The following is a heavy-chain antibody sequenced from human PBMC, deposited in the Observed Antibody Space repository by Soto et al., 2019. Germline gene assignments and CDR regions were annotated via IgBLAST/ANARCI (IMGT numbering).Heavy chain of an antibody. Sequence: QVQLVGSGGGVVQPGRSLRLSCAASGFTFTDYAMHWVRQAPDRGLEWVAVISYDGSHKNHADSVKGRFTISRDNSNNTLHLQMNSMRVEDTGVYYCARSNSRAGWGRMDCWGQGTLVTVSS. CDR1: GFTFTDYA. CDR3: ARSNSRAGWGRMDC. D-gene: IGHD4-4*01. V-gene: IGHV3-30-3*01. CDR2: ISYDGSHK. J-gene: IGHJ4*02.